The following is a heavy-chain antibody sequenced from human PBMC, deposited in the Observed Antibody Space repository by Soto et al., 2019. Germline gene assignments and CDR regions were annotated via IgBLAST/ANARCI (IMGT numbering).Heavy chain of an antibody. Sequence: SETLSLTCTVSGGSISSSSYYWGWIRQPPGKGLEWIGSIYYSGSTYYNPSLKSRVTISVDTSKNQFSLKLSSVTAADTAVYYCARSWASSSGYYNWPPACFDYWGQGTLVTVSS. D-gene: IGHD3-22*01. CDR3: ARSWASSSGYYNWPPACFDY. CDR1: GGSISSSSYY. CDR2: IYYSGST. J-gene: IGHJ4*02. V-gene: IGHV4-39*01.